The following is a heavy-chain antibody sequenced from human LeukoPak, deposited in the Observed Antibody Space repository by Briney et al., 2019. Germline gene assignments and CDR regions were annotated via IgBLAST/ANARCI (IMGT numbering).Heavy chain of an antibody. CDR3: AKGSSASIAVAGTPQPVDY. D-gene: IGHD6-19*01. CDR1: GFTLDDYA. J-gene: IGHJ4*02. V-gene: IGHV3-9*03. CDR2: ISWNSGSI. Sequence: PGRSLRLSCAASGFTLDDYAMHWVRRAPGQGLEWGSGISWNSGSIGYADSVKGRFTISRDNAKNSLYLQMNSLRAEDMALYYCAKGSSASIAVAGTPQPVDYWGQGTLVTVSS.